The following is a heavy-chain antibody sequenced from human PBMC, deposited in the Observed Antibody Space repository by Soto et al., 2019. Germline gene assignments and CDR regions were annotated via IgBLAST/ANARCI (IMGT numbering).Heavy chain of an antibody. CDR1: GGSFSSYY. D-gene: IGHD6-13*01. CDR3: ARVNRYSSSWYNFDY. V-gene: IGHV4-59*01. Sequence: TSETLSLTCTVSGGSFSSYYWSWIRQPPGKGLEWIGYVYYSGSTNYNPSLKSRVTISVDTSRNQFSLKLSSVTAADTAVYYCARVNRYSSSWYNFDYWGQGSLVTVSS. J-gene: IGHJ4*02. CDR2: VYYSGST.